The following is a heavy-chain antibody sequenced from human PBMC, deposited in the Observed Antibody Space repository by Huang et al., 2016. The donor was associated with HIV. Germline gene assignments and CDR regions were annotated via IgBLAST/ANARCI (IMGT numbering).Heavy chain of an antibody. D-gene: IGHD3-10*01. Sequence: QVQLKQWGAGLLKPSETLSLTCAVYGGAFRGSSWTWIRQFPDKGLEWIGDINHNGKIIYNPSLSARGTISTDTSKNHFSLHLTSVTAADTALYYCARGFNYYASDNLGVYYFDSWGLGTLVTVSP. CDR2: INHNGKI. CDR3: ARGFNYYASDNLGVYYFDS. V-gene: IGHV4-34*02. CDR1: GGAFRGSS. J-gene: IGHJ4*02.